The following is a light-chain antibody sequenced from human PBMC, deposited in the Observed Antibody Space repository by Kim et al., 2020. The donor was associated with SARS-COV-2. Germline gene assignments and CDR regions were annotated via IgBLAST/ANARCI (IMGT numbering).Light chain of an antibody. J-gene: IGKJ3*01. Sequence: DIQITQSPSSLSASVGDRVTITCRASQGISNYLAWYQQKPGKVPKRMIYAASTLQSGVPSRFSGSGSGTDFTLTISSLQPEDVATYYCQKYNSAPPLFTFGPETKVDIK. V-gene: IGKV1-27*01. CDR3: QKYNSAPPLFT. CDR2: AAS. CDR1: QGISNY.